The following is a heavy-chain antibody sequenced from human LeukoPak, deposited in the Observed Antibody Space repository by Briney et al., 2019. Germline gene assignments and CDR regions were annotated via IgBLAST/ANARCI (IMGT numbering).Heavy chain of an antibody. D-gene: IGHD4-17*01. CDR1: GFTFSSYW. V-gene: IGHV3-74*01. CDR2: TNHDGSNT. CDR3: ARDFTVGGMFDY. Sequence: GGSLRLSCAASGFTFSSYWMHWVRQAPGKGLVWISRTNHDGSNTNYADSVKGRFAISRDNAKNTLHLQMNSLRAEDTAVYYCARDFTVGGMFDYWGQGILVTVSS. J-gene: IGHJ4*02.